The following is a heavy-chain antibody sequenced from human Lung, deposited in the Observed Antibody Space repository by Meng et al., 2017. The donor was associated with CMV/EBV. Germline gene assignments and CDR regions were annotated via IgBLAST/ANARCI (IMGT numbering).Heavy chain of an antibody. D-gene: IGHD6-6*01. Sequence: SETLSLTCTVSGGSVSSGCYYWSWIRQPPGKGLEWIGYIYYSGSTNYNPSLKSRVTISVDTSKNQFSLKLSSVTAADTAVYYCAREVIAARPYYYYGMDVWGQWTXVTVSS. CDR2: IYYSGST. V-gene: IGHV4-61*01. J-gene: IGHJ6*02. CDR1: GGSVSSGCYY. CDR3: AREVIAARPYYYYGMDV.